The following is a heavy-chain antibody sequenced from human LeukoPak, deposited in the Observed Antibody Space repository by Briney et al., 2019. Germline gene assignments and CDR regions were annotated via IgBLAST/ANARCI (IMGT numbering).Heavy chain of an antibody. Sequence: HPGGSLRLSCAPSGFTFSSYAMSWVRQTPEKGLEWVSGISDNGGSTYYADSVKGRFTIYTDNSKNSLFLQVNSLRAEDTAVYYCAKIPVSYSSGGSNFDYWGQGTLVTVSS. D-gene: IGHD6-19*01. CDR1: GFTFSSYA. CDR3: AKIPVSYSSGGSNFDY. V-gene: IGHV3-23*01. J-gene: IGHJ4*02. CDR2: ISDNGGST.